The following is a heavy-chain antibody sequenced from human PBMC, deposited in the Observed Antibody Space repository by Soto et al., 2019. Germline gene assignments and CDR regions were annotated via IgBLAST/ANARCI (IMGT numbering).Heavy chain of an antibody. Sequence: GGSLRLSCAASGFTFDDYTMHWVRQAPGKGLEWVSLISWDGGSTYYADSVKGRFTISRDNSKNSLYLQMNSLRTEDTALYYCAKPIGVDTANTYGMDVWGQGTTVTVSS. CDR1: GFTFDDYT. V-gene: IGHV3-43*01. CDR2: ISWDGGST. J-gene: IGHJ6*02. CDR3: AKPIGVDTANTYGMDV. D-gene: IGHD5-18*01.